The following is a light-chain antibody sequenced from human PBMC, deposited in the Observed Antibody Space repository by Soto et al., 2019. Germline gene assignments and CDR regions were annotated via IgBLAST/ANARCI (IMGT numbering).Light chain of an antibody. Sequence: ETVLTQSPGTLSLSPGERATLSCRASQSVTSNYLAWYQQKPGQAPRLLIFGASIRDTGIPDRFSGSGSGTDFTLTISRLEPEDFAVYYCQQYGSSPGTFGQGTRWIS. V-gene: IGKV3-20*01. J-gene: IGKJ1*01. CDR2: GAS. CDR1: QSVTSNY. CDR3: QQYGSSPGT.